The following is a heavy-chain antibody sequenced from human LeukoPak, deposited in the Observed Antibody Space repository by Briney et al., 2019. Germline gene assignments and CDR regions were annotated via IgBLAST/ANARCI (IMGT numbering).Heavy chain of an antibody. CDR1: GFTFSSYA. D-gene: IGHD6-19*01. CDR3: AKVTAVAGTETSDYYYYGMDV. CDR2: ISSSGGST. V-gene: IGHV3-23*01. J-gene: IGHJ6*02. Sequence: GGSLRLSCAASGFTFSSYAMSWVRQAPGKGLEWVSAISSSGGSTYYADSVKGRFTISRDNSKNTLYLQMNSLRAEDTAVYYCAKVTAVAGTETSDYYYYGMDVWGQGTTVTVSS.